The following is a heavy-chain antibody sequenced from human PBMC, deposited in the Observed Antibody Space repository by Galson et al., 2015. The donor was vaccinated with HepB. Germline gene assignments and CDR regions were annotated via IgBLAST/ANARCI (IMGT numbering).Heavy chain of an antibody. J-gene: IGHJ4*02. V-gene: IGHV1-8*01. CDR1: GYTFTSYD. Sequence: SVKVSCKASGYTFTSYDINWVRQATGQGLEWMGWMNPNSGNTGYAQKFQGRVTMTRNTSISTAYMELSSLRSEDTAVYYCARVYSSGWYYFDYWGQGTLVTVSS. CDR3: ARVYSSGWYYFDY. CDR2: MNPNSGNT. D-gene: IGHD6-19*01.